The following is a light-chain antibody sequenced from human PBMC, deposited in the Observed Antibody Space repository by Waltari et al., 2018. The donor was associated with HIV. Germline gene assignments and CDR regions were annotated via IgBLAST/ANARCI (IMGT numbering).Light chain of an antibody. CDR1: ILAKKY. Sequence: SYELTQPSSVSVSPGQTASITCSGDILAKKYGRWFQQKPGQAPVVVIYDDIERPAGIPERFSGSSSGTTVTLTITGAHVEDDADYYCYSAGDHDVVFGGGTKLTVL. CDR3: YSAGDHDVV. V-gene: IGLV3-27*01. J-gene: IGLJ2*01. CDR2: DDI.